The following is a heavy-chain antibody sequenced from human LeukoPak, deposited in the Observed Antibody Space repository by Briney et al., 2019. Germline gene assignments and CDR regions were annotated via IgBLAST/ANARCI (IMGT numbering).Heavy chain of an antibody. CDR3: ARHPGIAAAGIH. D-gene: IGHD6-13*01. CDR2: MYPGESDT. V-gene: IGHV5-51*01. J-gene: IGHJ4*02. Sequence: GESLKISCHASGYSFTSYWIGWVRQRPGKGLEWVGVMYPGESDTRYSPSFQGQVTISADKSISTAYLQWSSLKASDTAMYYCARHPGIAAAGIHWGQGTLVTVSS. CDR1: GYSFTSYW.